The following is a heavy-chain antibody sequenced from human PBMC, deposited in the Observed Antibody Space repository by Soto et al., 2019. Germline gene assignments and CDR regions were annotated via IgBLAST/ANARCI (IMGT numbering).Heavy chain of an antibody. Sequence: PSETLSLTCTVSGDSITSYYWTWIRQPPGKGLEWIAYIYYSGSTYYNPSLKSRVTISIDTSKNQLSLRLTSVTAADTAVSYCARRQCSSASCYQSNWFDPWGQGTLVTVSS. CDR3: ARRQCSSASCYQSNWFDP. CDR1: GDSITSYY. CDR2: IYYSGST. V-gene: IGHV4-59*12. D-gene: IGHD2-2*01. J-gene: IGHJ5*02.